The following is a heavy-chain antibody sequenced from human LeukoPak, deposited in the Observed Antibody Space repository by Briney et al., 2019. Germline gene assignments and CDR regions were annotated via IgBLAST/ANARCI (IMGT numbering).Heavy chain of an antibody. CDR2: ISGSGGST. CDR1: GFTFSSYG. CDR3: AELGITMIGGV. Sequence: GGSLRLSCAASGFTFSSYGMSWVRQAPGKGLEWVAAISGSGGSTYYADSVKGRFTISRDNSKNTLSLQVNSLRAEDTAVYYCAELGITMIGGVWGKGTTVTISS. V-gene: IGHV3-23*01. J-gene: IGHJ6*04. D-gene: IGHD3-10*02.